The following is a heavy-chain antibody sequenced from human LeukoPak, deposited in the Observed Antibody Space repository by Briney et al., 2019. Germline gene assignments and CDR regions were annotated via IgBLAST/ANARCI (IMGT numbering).Heavy chain of an antibody. Sequence: KPSETLSLTCAVYGGSFSGYYWSWIRQPPGKGLEWIGEINHSGSTNYNPSLKSRVTISVDTSKNQFSLKLSSVTAADTAVYYCARTGGRDDYNALDYWGQGTLVTVSS. D-gene: IGHD4-4*01. J-gene: IGHJ4*02. CDR2: INHSGST. V-gene: IGHV4-34*01. CDR3: ARTGGRDDYNALDY. CDR1: GGSFSGYY.